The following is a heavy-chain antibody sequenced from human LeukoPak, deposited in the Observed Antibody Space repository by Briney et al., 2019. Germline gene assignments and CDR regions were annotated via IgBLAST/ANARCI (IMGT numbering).Heavy chain of an antibody. J-gene: IGHJ4*02. V-gene: IGHV4-38-2*02. CDR3: ARKGGDIHYFDY. CDR2: IYHSGST. D-gene: IGHD2-21*02. Sequence: PSETLSLTCTVSGYSISSGYYWGWIRQPPGKGLEWIGEIYHSGSTNYNPSLKSRVTISVDKSKNQFSLKLRSVTAADTAVYYCARKGGDIHYFDYWGQGTLVTVSS. CDR1: GYSISSGYY.